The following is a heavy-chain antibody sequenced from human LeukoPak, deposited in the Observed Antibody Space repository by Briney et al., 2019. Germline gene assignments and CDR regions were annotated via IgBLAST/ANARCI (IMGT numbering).Heavy chain of an antibody. Sequence: ASVKVSCKTSGYTFTTYGVSWVRQAPGQGLEWMGWVSGYTGNTNYAERFQGRVTMTTDTSTTTVYMELTSLRSDDTAVYNCARGEVSASLYYFDFWGQGTLVTVS. V-gene: IGHV1-18*01. CDR3: ARGEVSASLYYFDF. D-gene: IGHD2-2*01. CDR1: GYTFTTYG. J-gene: IGHJ4*02. CDR2: VSGYTGNT.